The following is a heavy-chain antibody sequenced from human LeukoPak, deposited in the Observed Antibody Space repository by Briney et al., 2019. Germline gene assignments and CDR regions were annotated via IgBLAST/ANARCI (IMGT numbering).Heavy chain of an antibody. CDR2: ITGGGGFHT. J-gene: IGHJ4*02. CDR3: AKKMGIHSSSSDDS. Sequence: PRGSLRLSCAASGFTFNNYAMTWVRQAPGTGLEWVSTITGGGGFHTYHADSVKGRFTISRDTSKNTLYLQMNSLRADDTAVYYCAKKMGIHSSSSDDSWGQGTLVTVSS. D-gene: IGHD6-6*01. CDR1: GFTFNNYA. V-gene: IGHV3-23*01.